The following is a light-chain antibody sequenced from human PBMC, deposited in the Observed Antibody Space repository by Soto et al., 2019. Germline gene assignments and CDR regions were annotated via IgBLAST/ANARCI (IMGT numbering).Light chain of an antibody. V-gene: IGKV3-11*01. CDR1: QSIAIY. J-gene: IGKJ1*01. CDR3: QQRVTWPWT. Sequence: IVLTQSPATLSFSPGERATLSCRASQSIAIYLAWYQQRSGQSPRLLIYDTFNRAPGIPDRCSGSGSGTDFYLTISSLEPEDFAVYYCQQRVTWPWTFGQGTTVEIK. CDR2: DTF.